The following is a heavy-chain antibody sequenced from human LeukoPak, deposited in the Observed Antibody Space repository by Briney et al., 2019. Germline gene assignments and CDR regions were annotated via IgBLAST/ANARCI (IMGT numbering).Heavy chain of an antibody. J-gene: IGHJ4*02. V-gene: IGHV4-59*08. CDR3: ASAXXXXXXGYYPYYY. CDR2: IYYSGST. CDR1: GGSISSYY. Sequence: SETLSLTCTVSGGSISSYYWSWIRQPPGKGLEWIGYIYYSGSTNYNPSLKSRVTISVDTSKNQFSLKLSSVTAADTAVYYCASAXXXXXXGYYPYYYWGQGTLXT. D-gene: IGHD3-3*01.